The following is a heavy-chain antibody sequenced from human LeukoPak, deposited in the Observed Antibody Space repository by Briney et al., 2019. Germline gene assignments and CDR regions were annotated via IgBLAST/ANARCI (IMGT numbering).Heavy chain of an antibody. V-gene: IGHV3-15*04. Sequence: GGSLRLSCAASGFTFSNAWMTWVRQAPGKGREWVGQIETKIDGDTTDYAAPVKGRFTISRDDSKNRLYLQMNRLKTDDTAVYYCTTVERWLLRSSPYWGQGTLVTVSS. J-gene: IGHJ4*02. CDR2: IETKIDGDTT. CDR3: TTVERWLLRSSPY. CDR1: GFTFSNAW. D-gene: IGHD5-24*01.